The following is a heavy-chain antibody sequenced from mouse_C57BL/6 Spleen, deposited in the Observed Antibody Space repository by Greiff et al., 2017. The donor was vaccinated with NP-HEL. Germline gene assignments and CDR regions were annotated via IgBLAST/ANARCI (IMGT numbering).Heavy chain of an antibody. Sequence: DVKLLESGPGLVKPSQSLSLTCSVTGYSITSGYYWNWIRQFPGNKLEWMGYISYDGSNNYNPSLKNRISITRDTSKNQFFLKLNSVTTEDTATYYCARGGSNYVWYFDVWGTGTTVTVSS. J-gene: IGHJ1*03. D-gene: IGHD2-5*01. CDR1: GYSITSGYY. CDR3: ARGGSNYVWYFDV. CDR2: ISYDGSN. V-gene: IGHV3-6*01.